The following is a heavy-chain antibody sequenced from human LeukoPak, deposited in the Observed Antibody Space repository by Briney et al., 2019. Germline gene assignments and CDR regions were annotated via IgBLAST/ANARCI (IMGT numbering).Heavy chain of an antibody. Sequence: GGSLRLSCAASGFTFSSYTMNWVRQAPGKGLEWVSSISRRSGYIYYADSVKGRFTISRDNAKNSPYLQLNSLAVADTAVYYCARDPATDWSVSYYFDFWGQGALDTVSS. CDR2: ISRRSGYI. D-gene: IGHD2-21*01. V-gene: IGHV3-21*06. CDR3: ARDPATDWSVSYYFDF. J-gene: IGHJ4*02. CDR1: GFTFSSYT.